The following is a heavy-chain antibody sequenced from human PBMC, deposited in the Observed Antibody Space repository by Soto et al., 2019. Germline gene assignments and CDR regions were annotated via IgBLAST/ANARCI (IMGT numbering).Heavy chain of an antibody. CDR3: VRQGIDYLHGLVDV. CDR2: VYYTGDT. D-gene: IGHD4-17*01. J-gene: IGHJ6*02. CDR1: SGPDRSHN. Sequence: QVQLQQSGPRLVKPSETLSLTCTVSSGPDRSHNWGWIRQPPGRGLEWIGYVYYTGDTAYNPSLRGRVTLSADPSTNDISLTLNSVTAADTAVYYCVRQGIDYLHGLVDVWGQGTTVSVSS. V-gene: IGHV4-59*08.